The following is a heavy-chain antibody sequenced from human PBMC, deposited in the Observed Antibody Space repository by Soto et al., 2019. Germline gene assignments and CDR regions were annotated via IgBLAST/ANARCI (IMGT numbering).Heavy chain of an antibody. CDR3: ASCGWNDVGWFAP. CDR2: IWYAGSNK. CDR1: GFTFSSYG. V-gene: IGHV3-33*01. J-gene: IGHJ5*02. D-gene: IGHD1-1*01. Sequence: QVQLVESGGGVVQPGRSLRLSCAASGFTFSSYGMHWVRQAPGKGLEWVAVIWYAGSNKYYADSVKGRFTISRDNSKNTLYLQMNSLRAEDTAVYYCASCGWNDVGWFAPWGQGTLVTVSS.